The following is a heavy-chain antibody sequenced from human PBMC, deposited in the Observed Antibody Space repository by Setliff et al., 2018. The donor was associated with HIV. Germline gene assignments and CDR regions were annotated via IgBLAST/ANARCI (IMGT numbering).Heavy chain of an antibody. CDR2: IMPIFGTA. V-gene: IGHV1-69*13. Sequence: ASVKVSCKASGGTFSSYALSWVRQAPGQGLEWMGGIMPIFGTANYAQKFQGRLTITADASTRTAYMELSSLRSEDTAVYYCARGVDGNYLKFFDNWGPGALVTVSS. CDR3: ARGVDGNYLKFFDN. D-gene: IGHD1-7*01. J-gene: IGHJ4*02. CDR1: GGTFSSYA.